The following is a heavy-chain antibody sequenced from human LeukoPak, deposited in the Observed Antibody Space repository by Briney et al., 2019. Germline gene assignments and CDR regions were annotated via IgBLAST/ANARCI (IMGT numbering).Heavy chain of an antibody. J-gene: IGHJ5*02. Sequence: GGSLRLSCAASGFTFSTYWMHWVRQAPGKGLLWVSRINSDGSSATYADSVKGRFNISRDNAKSTLYLQMNSLRAEDTAVYYCASHRVVRGVFDPWGQGTLVTVSS. V-gene: IGHV3-74*01. D-gene: IGHD3-10*01. CDR3: ASHRVVRGVFDP. CDR2: INSDGSSA. CDR1: GFTFSTYW.